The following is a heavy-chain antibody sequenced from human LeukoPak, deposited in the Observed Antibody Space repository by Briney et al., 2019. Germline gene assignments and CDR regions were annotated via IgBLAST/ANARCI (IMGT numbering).Heavy chain of an antibody. Sequence: ASVKVSCKASGYTFTGYYMHWVRQAPGKGLEWMGGFNPEDGETIYAQKIQGRVTMTEDTSTDTAYMELSSLRSEDTAVYYCATNDYGDDYWGQGTLVTVSS. CDR1: GYTFTGYY. V-gene: IGHV1-24*01. J-gene: IGHJ4*02. D-gene: IGHD4-17*01. CDR2: FNPEDGET. CDR3: ATNDYGDDY.